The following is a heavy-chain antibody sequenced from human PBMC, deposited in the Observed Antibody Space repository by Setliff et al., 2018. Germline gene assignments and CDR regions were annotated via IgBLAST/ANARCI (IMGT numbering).Heavy chain of an antibody. CDR3: ATDVPACRGSTCYNAFDV. J-gene: IGHJ3*01. Sequence: LRLSCAVSGFTFSKAWMHWVRQAPGKGLEWVGRVKSNTXXXXXXXXXPVKGRXXISRDDSKNTVFLQMNSLKTEDTAVYYCATDVPACRGSTCYNAFDVWGQGTMVTVSS. V-gene: IGHV3-15*07. CDR1: GFTFSKAW. D-gene: IGHD2-2*02. CDR2: VKSNTXXXXX.